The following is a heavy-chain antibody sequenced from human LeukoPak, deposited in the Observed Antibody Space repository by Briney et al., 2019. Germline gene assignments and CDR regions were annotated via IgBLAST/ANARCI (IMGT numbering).Heavy chain of an antibody. Sequence: ASVKVSCKASGYTFTSYAMHWVRQAPGQRLEWMGWINAGNGNTKYSQKFQGRVTITRDTSASTAYKELSSLRSEDTAVYYCARVRGNSNYLFDYWGQGTLVTVSS. D-gene: IGHD4-11*01. CDR3: ARVRGNSNYLFDY. CDR2: INAGNGNT. CDR1: GYTFTSYA. J-gene: IGHJ4*02. V-gene: IGHV1-3*01.